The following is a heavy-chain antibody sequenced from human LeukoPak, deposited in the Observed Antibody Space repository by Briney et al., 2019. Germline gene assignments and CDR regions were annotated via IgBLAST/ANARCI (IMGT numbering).Heavy chain of an antibody. CDR1: GVSMSSTSYY. CDR3: ARSATVTTGYFDY. V-gene: IGHV4-39*07. J-gene: IGHJ4*02. D-gene: IGHD4-17*01. Sequence: SETLSLTCTVSGVSMSSTSYYWGWIRQPPGKGLEWIGSIYYSGGTYYNPSLKSRVTISIDTSKNLFSLKLDSLTAADTAVYYCARSATVTTGYFDYWGRGTLVAVSP. CDR2: IYYSGGT.